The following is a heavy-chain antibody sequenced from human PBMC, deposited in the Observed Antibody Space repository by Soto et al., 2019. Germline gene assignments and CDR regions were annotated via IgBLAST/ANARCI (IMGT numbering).Heavy chain of an antibody. CDR3: ATSYGSGSRAFDY. Sequence: QVQLVQSGAEVKKPGSSVKVSCKASGDTFSFYSINWVRQAPGLGLEWMGRFNPILSMSNSAQKFQGRVTLTPEEXTSTAYMVLSSLRSEDTAMYYCATSYGSGSRAFDYWGQGALVTVSS. CDR1: GDTFSFYS. D-gene: IGHD3-10*01. J-gene: IGHJ4*02. CDR2: FNPILSMS. V-gene: IGHV1-69*02.